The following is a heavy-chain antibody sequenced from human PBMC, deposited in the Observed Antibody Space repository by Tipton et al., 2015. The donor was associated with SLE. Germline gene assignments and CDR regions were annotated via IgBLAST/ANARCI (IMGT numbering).Heavy chain of an antibody. Sequence: TLSLTCTVSGGSISSKTYYWGWIRQPPGKGLEWIGSMYYSGNTYYNPSFKSRVTISVDTPKNQFSLRLSSVTAADTAVYYCARVGVVVPAALNGDYWGRGTLVTVSS. D-gene: IGHD2-2*01. CDR2: MYYSGNT. CDR1: GGSISSKTYY. J-gene: IGHJ4*02. V-gene: IGHV4-39*01. CDR3: ARVGVVVPAALNGDY.